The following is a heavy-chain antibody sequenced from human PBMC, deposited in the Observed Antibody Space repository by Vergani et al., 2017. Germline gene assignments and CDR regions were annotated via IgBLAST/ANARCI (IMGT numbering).Heavy chain of an antibody. J-gene: IGHJ4*02. V-gene: IGHV3-48*04. CDR2: ISSSSSYT. CDR1: GFTFSSYA. CDR3: ARGYTAAVDY. D-gene: IGHD5-18*01. Sequence: EVQLLESGGGLVQPGGSLRLSCAASGFTFSSYAMSWVRQAPGKGLEWVSYISSSSSYTNYADSVKGRFTISRDNAKNSLYLQMNSLRVEDTAVYYCARGYTAAVDYWGQGTLVTVSS.